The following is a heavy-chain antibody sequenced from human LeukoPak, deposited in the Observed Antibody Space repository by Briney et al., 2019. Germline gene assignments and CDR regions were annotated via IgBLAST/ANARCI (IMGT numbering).Heavy chain of an antibody. CDR2: IIPILGIA. CDR3: ATVTSPNYYYGMDV. V-gene: IGHV1-69*04. CDR1: GGTFSSYA. J-gene: IGHJ6*02. Sequence: ASVKVSCKASGGTFSSYAISWVRQAPGQGLEWMGRIIPILGIANYAQKFQGRVTITADKSTSTAYMELSSLRSEDTAVYYCATVTSPNYYYGMDVWGQGTTVTVSS. D-gene: IGHD2-2*01.